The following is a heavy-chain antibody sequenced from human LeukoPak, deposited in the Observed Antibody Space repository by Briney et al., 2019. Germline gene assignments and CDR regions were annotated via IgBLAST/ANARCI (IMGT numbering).Heavy chain of an antibody. CDR3: ARADSGSYFPYYFDY. J-gene: IGHJ4*02. V-gene: IGHV1-2*06. CDR2: INPNSGGT. D-gene: IGHD1-26*01. CDR1: GYTFTGYY. Sequence: GASVKVSCKASGYTFTGYYMHWVRQAPGQGLEWMGRINPNSGGTNYAQKFQGRVTMTRDTSISTAYMELSRLRSDDTAVYYCARADSGSYFPYYFDYWGQGTLVTVSS.